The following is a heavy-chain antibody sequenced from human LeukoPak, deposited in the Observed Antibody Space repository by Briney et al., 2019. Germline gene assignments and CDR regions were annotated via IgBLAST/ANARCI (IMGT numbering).Heavy chain of an antibody. D-gene: IGHD3-16*02. Sequence: GSLSLSYAASGFAFSAHEMNWVRQAPGKGLEWVSHIAGSDPTTHYADSVKGRFTIFRDNAKNSLYLQMNRLRAEDTALYYCTTLVYHLVTWGQRTLVTVSS. CDR1: GFAFSAHE. V-gene: IGHV3-48*03. CDR2: IAGSDPTT. CDR3: TTLVYHLVT. J-gene: IGHJ5*02.